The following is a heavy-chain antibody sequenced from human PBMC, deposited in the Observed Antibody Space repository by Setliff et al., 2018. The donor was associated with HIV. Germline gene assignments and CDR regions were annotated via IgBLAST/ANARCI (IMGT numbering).Heavy chain of an antibody. J-gene: IGHJ4*01. CDR3: ARVAFYGPGSHDYFDH. V-gene: IGHV4-61*02. CDR1: GVSINTGSFY. CDR2: IYTSGST. D-gene: IGHD3-10*01. Sequence: PSETLSLTCTVSGVSINTGSFYWNWIRQPAGKGLEWIGRIYTSGSTSYTPSLKSRVSISVDTSKNQFSLKLNSVTATDTAMYYCARVAFYGPGSHDYFDHCGHGILFTVSS.